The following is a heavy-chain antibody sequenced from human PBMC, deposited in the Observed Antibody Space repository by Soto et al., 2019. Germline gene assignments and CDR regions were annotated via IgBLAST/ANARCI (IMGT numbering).Heavy chain of an antibody. V-gene: IGHV4-4*02. CDR2: IFHSGST. D-gene: IGHD1-26*01. CDR3: ARVYSGSYSDS. CDR1: GASIRSNNR. Sequence: QVQLQESGPGLVKPSGTLSLTCAVSGASIRSNNRWSWVRQPPGKGLEWIGEIFHSGSTNYNPSLKTRLTISVDKSKNQFSLKLSSVTAANTDVYYCARVYSGSYSDSWGRGTLVTVSS. J-gene: IGHJ4*02.